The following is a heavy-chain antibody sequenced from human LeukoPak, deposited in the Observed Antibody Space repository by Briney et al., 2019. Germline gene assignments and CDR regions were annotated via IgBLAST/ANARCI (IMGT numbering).Heavy chain of an antibody. CDR2: ISSGGSSI. CDR1: GFSFSSYE. J-gene: IGHJ6*03. CDR3: AKDNTRRSTNFYYYYYMDV. Sequence: GGSLRLSCAASGFSFSSYEMNWVRQAPGKGLEWVAYISSGGSSIYYAGSVKGRFTISRDNAKNSLYLQMNSLRAEDTALYYCAKDNTRRSTNFYYYYYMDVWGKGTTVIVSS. D-gene: IGHD2-8*01. V-gene: IGHV3-48*03.